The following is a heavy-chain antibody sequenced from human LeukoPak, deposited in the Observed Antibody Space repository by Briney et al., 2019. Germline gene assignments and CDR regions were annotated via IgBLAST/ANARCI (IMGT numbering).Heavy chain of an antibody. J-gene: IGHJ4*02. Sequence: PGGSLRLSCAASGFTFSDHYMDWVRQAPGKGLEWVGRTRNKANSYTTEYAASVKGRFTIPRDDSKNSLYLQMNSLKTEDTAVYYCARAGVGATTLFDYWGQGTLVTVSS. V-gene: IGHV3-72*01. CDR1: GFTFSDHY. CDR2: TRNKANSYTT. D-gene: IGHD1-26*01. CDR3: ARAGVGATTLFDY.